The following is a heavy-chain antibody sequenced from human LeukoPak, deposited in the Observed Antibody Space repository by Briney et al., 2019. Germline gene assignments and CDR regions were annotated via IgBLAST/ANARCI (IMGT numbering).Heavy chain of an antibody. CDR2: IIPIFGTP. Sequence: ASVKVSCKASGGTFDSYAISWVRQAPGRGLEWMAGIIPIFGTPIYAQRFQGRVTITADKSTSTAYMELSSLRSEDTAVYYCARDGFGDDYVWGSYRIDYWGQGTLVTVSS. J-gene: IGHJ4*02. D-gene: IGHD3-16*02. CDR3: ARDGFGDDYVWGSYRIDY. CDR1: GGTFDSYA. V-gene: IGHV1-69*06.